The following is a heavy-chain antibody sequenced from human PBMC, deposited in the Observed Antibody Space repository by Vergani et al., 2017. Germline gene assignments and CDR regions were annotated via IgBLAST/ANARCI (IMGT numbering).Heavy chain of an antibody. Sequence: EVQQVPSGAEVKKPGESLKISCQISGYSFTNYWIGWVRQMPGKGLEWMGIIHPADSDTRYSSSFQGQVTISVDKSISTAYLQRSSLRAADSAMYYCARLYGGDSSGSKFFDYWGQGTLVTVSS. CDR3: ARLYGGDSSGSKFFDY. V-gene: IGHV5-51*01. CDR1: GYSFTNYW. CDR2: IHPADSDT. D-gene: IGHD3-22*01. J-gene: IGHJ4*02.